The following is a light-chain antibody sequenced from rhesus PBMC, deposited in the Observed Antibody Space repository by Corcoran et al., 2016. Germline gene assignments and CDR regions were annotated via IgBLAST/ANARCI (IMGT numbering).Light chain of an antibody. CDR3: QQYYTSPWT. CDR1: QSLSGR. V-gene: IGKV1-22*01. Sequence: DIQMTQSPSSLSASVGDTVTITCRASQSLSGRLAWYQQKPGKAPKLLIYKASTFQSGVPLRFSGSGFGTDFTLTINNLQSEDLATYYCQQYYTSPWTFGQGTKVEIK. CDR2: KAS. J-gene: IGKJ1*01.